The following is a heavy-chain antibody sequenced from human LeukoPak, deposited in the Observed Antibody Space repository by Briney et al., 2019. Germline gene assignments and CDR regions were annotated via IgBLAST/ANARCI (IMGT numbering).Heavy chain of an antibody. CDR3: ASLYGSGSYTFDY. Sequence: PSETLSLTCAVYGGSFSGYYWSWIRQPPGKGLEWIGEINHSGSTYYNPSLKSRVTISVDTSKNQFSLKLSAVTAADTAVYYCASLYGSGSYTFDYWGQGTLVTVSS. D-gene: IGHD3-10*01. CDR2: INHSGST. J-gene: IGHJ4*02. CDR1: GGSFSGYY. V-gene: IGHV4-34*01.